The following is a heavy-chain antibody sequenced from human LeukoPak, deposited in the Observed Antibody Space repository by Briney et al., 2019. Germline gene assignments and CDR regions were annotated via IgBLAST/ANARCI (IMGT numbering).Heavy chain of an antibody. J-gene: IGHJ4*02. Sequence: GGSLRRSCAASGFTFSSYSMNWVRQAPGKGLEWVSYISSSSSTIYYADSVKGRFTISRDNAKNSLYLQKNSLRAEDTAVYYCARDGGPIVVVNEGFDYWGQGTLVTVSS. V-gene: IGHV3-48*01. CDR1: GFTFSSYS. D-gene: IGHD3-22*01. CDR2: ISSSSSTI. CDR3: ARDGGPIVVVNEGFDY.